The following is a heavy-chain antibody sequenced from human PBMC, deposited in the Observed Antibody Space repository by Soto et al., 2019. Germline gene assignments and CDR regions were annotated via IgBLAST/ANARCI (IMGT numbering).Heavy chain of an antibody. Sequence: GGSLRLSCAASGFTFRSYWMSWVRQAPGKGLEWVANIKQDGSEKYYADSVRGRFTISRDNSKNTLYLQMNSLSADDAAVYYCAKSAGVTRERDVWGQGTTVTVSS. CDR1: GFTFRSYW. D-gene: IGHD1-26*01. J-gene: IGHJ6*02. V-gene: IGHV3-7*03. CDR3: AKSAGVTRERDV. CDR2: IKQDGSEK.